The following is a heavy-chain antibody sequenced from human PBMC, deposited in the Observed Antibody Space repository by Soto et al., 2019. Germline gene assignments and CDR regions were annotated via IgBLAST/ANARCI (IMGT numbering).Heavy chain of an antibody. CDR2: ISASGGTT. Sequence: PAGSLRLSCASSGFSFSTYAMTWVRQAPGKGLEWDSSISASGGTTYYADPVKGRFTISRDNSKNTQYLQMNSLRAEDAALYYCAKDRVALLLYYSGDRSHSLDYWGQGALVTVSS. CDR3: AKDRVALLLYYSGDRSHSLDY. V-gene: IGHV3-23*01. CDR1: GFSFSTYA. J-gene: IGHJ4*02. D-gene: IGHD2-15*01.